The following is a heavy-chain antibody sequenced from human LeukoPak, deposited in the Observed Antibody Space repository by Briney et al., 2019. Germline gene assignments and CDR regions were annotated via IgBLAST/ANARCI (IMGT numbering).Heavy chain of an antibody. Sequence: GGSLRLSRAASGFTVSSNYMSWVRQAPGKGLEWVSVIYSGGSTYYADSVKGRFTISRDNSKNTLYLQMNSLRAEATAVYYCARVEYSSSSRGYYYYYMDVWGKGTTVTVSS. J-gene: IGHJ6*03. CDR3: ARVEYSSSSRGYYYYYMDV. V-gene: IGHV3-53*01. D-gene: IGHD6-6*01. CDR2: IYSGGST. CDR1: GFTVSSNY.